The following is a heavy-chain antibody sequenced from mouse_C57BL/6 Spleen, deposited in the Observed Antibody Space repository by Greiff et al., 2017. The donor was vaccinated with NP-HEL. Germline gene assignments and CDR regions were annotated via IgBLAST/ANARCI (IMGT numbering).Heavy chain of an antibody. Sequence: QVQLQQSGAELVKPGASVKISCKASGYAFSSYWMNWVKQRPGKGLEWIGKIYPGDGDTNYNGKFKGKATLTADKSSSTAYMQLSSLTSEDSAVYFCARSELGLYYYAMDYWGQGTSVTVSS. CDR1: GYAFSSYW. CDR2: IYPGDGDT. D-gene: IGHD4-1*01. CDR3: ARSELGLYYYAMDY. V-gene: IGHV1-80*01. J-gene: IGHJ4*01.